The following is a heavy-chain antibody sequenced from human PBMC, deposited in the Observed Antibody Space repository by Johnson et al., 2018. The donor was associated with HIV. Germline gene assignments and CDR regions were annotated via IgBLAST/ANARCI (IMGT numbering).Heavy chain of an antibody. CDR3: AREHGPDEGYYDGRYYSGFDI. J-gene: IGHJ3*02. D-gene: IGHD3-22*01. CDR1: GFTFSSYT. V-gene: IGHV3-9*01. Sequence: EVQLVESGGGLVQPGGSLRLSCAASGFTFSSYTMHWVRQAPGKGLEWVSGISWNSGSIGYADSVKGRFTISRDNSNNTLYLQMNSLRTEDTAVYYCAREHGPDEGYYDGRYYSGFDIWGQGTMVTVSS. CDR2: ISWNSGSI.